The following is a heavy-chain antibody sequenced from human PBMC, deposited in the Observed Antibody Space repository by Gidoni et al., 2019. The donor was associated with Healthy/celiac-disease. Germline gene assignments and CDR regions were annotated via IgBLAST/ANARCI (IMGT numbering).Heavy chain of an antibody. V-gene: IGHV3-23*01. D-gene: IGHD6-19*01. J-gene: IGHJ5*02. CDR2: ISGSVGST. CDR3: AKAPYSSGWYWFDP. Sequence: EVQLLESGGGLVQPGGSLRLSCAASGFTFSSYAMSWVRQAPGKGLEWISAISGSVGSTYYADSVKGRFTISRDNSKNTLYMQMNSLRAEDTAVYYCAKAPYSSGWYWFDPWGQGTLVTVSS. CDR1: GFTFSSYA.